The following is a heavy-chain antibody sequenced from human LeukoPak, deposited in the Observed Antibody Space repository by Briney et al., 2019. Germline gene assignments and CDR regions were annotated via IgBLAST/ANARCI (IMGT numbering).Heavy chain of an antibody. D-gene: IGHD4-23*01. J-gene: IGHJ3*02. CDR1: GGSFSGYY. CDR3: ARVRPTVVGYDAFDI. Sequence: SETLSLTCAVYGGSFSGYYWSWIRQHPGKGLEWIGYIYYSGSTYYNPSLKSRVTISVDTSKNQFSLKLSSVTAADTAVYYCARVRPTVVGYDAFDIWGQGTMVTVSS. CDR2: IYYSGST. V-gene: IGHV4-31*11.